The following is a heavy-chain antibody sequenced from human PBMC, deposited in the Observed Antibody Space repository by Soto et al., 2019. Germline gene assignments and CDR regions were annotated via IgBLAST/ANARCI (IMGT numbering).Heavy chain of an antibody. D-gene: IGHD3-10*01. Sequence: ASVKVSCKASGYTFTSYYMHWVRQAPGQGLEWMGIINPSGGSTSFPQKFQGRVTMTRDTSTSTVYMELSSLRSEDTAVYYCTLGFGELLWPSICDYWGQGTLVTVSS. J-gene: IGHJ4*02. CDR1: GYTFTSYY. CDR3: TLGFGELLWPSICDY. CDR2: INPSGGST. V-gene: IGHV1-46*03.